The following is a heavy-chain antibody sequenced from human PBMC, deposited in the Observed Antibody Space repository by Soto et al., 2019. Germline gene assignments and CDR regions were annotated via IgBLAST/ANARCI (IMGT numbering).Heavy chain of an antibody. D-gene: IGHD5-12*01. V-gene: IGHV1-18*01. CDR1: GYTFINYH. Sequence: QVQLVQSGGEVKKPGASVTVSCKASGYTFINYHITWVRQAPGQGLEWMAWINTYNGMTDYAPRFQGRVTMTRDTSTSTAYMELRNLGSDDTDVYFCAKSPRGEMATDWGQGTLVTVSS. CDR3: AKSPRGEMATD. CDR2: INTYNGMT. J-gene: IGHJ4*02.